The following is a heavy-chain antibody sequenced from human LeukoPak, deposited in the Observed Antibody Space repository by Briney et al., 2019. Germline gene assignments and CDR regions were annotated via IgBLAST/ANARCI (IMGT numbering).Heavy chain of an antibody. CDR1: GGSFSGYY. J-gene: IGHJ4*02. Sequence: SETLSLTCAVYGGSFSGYYWSWIRQPPGKGLEWIGEINHSGSTNYNPSLKSRVTISVDTSKNQFSLELSSVTAADTAVYYCARHGISSSYFDYWGQGTLVTVSS. CDR3: ARHGISSSYFDY. CDR2: INHSGST. V-gene: IGHV4-34*01. D-gene: IGHD6-13*01.